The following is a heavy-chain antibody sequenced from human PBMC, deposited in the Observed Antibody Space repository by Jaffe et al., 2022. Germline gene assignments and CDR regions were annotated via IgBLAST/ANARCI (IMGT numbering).Heavy chain of an antibody. CDR1: GGSITSYY. J-gene: IGHJ4*02. CDR3: ASWKTSAGSNYFDY. Sequence: QVQLQESGPGLVKPSETLSLTCTVSGGSITSYYWSWIRQTPGKGLEWIGDVYYSGSTRYNPSLKSRVIISVDMSKQLFSLRLNSVTAADTAVYYCASWKTSAGSNYFDYWGQGALVTVSS. D-gene: IGHD6-13*01. CDR2: VYYSGST. V-gene: IGHV4-59*01.